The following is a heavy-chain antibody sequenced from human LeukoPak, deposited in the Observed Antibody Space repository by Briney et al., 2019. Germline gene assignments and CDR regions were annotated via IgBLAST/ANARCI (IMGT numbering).Heavy chain of an antibody. D-gene: IGHD3-3*01. CDR2: ISAYNGNT. Sequence: ASVKVSCKASGYTFTSYGISWVRQAPGQGLEWMGWISAYNGNTNYAQKLQGRVTMTTDTSTSTAYMELRSLRSDDTAVYYCARVGHPSPTYYDFWSGYLSNNNWFDPWGQGTLVTVSS. V-gene: IGHV1-18*01. CDR3: ARVGHPSPTYYDFWSGYLSNNNWFDP. J-gene: IGHJ5*02. CDR1: GYTFTSYG.